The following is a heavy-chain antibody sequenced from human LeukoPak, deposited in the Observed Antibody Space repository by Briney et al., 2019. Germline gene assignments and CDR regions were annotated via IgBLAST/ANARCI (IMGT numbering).Heavy chain of an antibody. J-gene: IGHJ4*02. CDR3: ASGGGGSYYHLLDY. D-gene: IGHD1-26*01. CDR1: GFTFSSYS. CDR2: ISSSSSYI. V-gene: IGHV3-21*01. Sequence: PGGSLRLSCAASGFTFSSYSMNWVRQAPGKGLEWVSSISSSSSYIYYADSVKGRFTISRDNAKNSLYLQMNSLRAEDTAVYYCASGGGGSYYHLLDYWGQGTLVTVSS.